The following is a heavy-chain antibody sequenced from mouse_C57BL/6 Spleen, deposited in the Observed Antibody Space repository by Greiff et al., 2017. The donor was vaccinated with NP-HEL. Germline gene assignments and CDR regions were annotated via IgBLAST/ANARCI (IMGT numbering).Heavy chain of an antibody. V-gene: IGHV1-80*01. D-gene: IGHD3-2*02. J-gene: IGHJ4*01. CDR3: AREAYHYYAMDY. Sequence: VQLQQSGAELVKPGASVKISCKASGYAFSSYWMNWVKQRPGKGLEWIGQIYPGDGDTNYNGKFKGKATLTADKSSSTAYMQLSSLTSEDSAVYFCAREAYHYYAMDYWGQGTSVTVSS. CDR1: GYAFSSYW. CDR2: IYPGDGDT.